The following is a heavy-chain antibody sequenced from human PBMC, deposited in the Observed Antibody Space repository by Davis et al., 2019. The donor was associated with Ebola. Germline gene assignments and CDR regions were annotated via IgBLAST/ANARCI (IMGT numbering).Heavy chain of an antibody. D-gene: IGHD3-3*02. J-gene: IGHJ4*02. CDR1: GFTFDDYG. CDR3: ARDSFLEWLLPFDY. V-gene: IGHV3-20*04. CDR2: INWNGGST. Sequence: PGGSLRLSCAASGFTFDDYGMSWVRQAPGKGLECVSGINWNGGSTGYADSVKGRFTISRDNAKNSLYLQMNSLRAEDTALYYCARDSFLEWLLPFDYWGQGTLVTVSS.